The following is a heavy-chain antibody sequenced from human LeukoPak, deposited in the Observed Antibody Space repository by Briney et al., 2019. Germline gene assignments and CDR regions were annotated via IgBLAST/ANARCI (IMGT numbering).Heavy chain of an antibody. D-gene: IGHD2-15*01. J-gene: IGHJ5*02. CDR2: ISAYNGNT. CDR1: GYTFTSYG. CDR3: ARDMSPPSYNWFDP. V-gene: IGHV1-18*01. Sequence: ASMKVSCKASGYTFTSYGISWVRQAPGQGLEWMGWISAYNGNTNYAQKLQGRVTMTTDTSTSTAYIELRSLRSDDTAVYYCARDMSPPSYNWFDPWGQGTLVTVSS.